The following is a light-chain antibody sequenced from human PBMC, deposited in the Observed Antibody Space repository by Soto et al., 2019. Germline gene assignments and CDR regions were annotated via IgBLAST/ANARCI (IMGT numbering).Light chain of an antibody. Sequence: EIVLTQSPATLSLSPGERATLSCRASQSVSTFLAWYQHKPGQAPRLLIYGASNRATGIPDRFSGSGSGTDFTLTISSLEPEDFAVYYCQQYNNWPQTFGQGTKVE. V-gene: IGKV3-11*01. J-gene: IGKJ1*01. CDR2: GAS. CDR1: QSVSTF. CDR3: QQYNNWPQT.